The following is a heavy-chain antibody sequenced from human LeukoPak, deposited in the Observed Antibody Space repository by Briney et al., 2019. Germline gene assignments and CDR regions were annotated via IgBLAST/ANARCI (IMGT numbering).Heavy chain of an antibody. D-gene: IGHD6-19*01. Sequence: ASVKVSCKASGYTFTSYYMHRVRQAPGQGLEWMGIINPSGGSTSYAQKFQGRVTMTEDTSTDTAYMELSSLRSEDTAVYYCATVKPQWLVPGYWGQGTLVTVSS. V-gene: IGHV1-46*01. J-gene: IGHJ4*02. CDR2: INPSGGST. CDR1: GYTFTSYY. CDR3: ATVKPQWLVPGY.